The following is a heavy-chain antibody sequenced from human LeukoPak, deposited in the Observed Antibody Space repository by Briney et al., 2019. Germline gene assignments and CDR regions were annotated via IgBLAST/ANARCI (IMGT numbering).Heavy chain of an antibody. CDR1: GGSISNYF. J-gene: IGHJ1*01. CDR3: ASPRGDDSGGYYTWYFHH. Sequence: SETLSLTCSVAGGSISNYFWGWLRQPAGKGLEWVGRLSASGTTNYNPSLRSRVTIAVDTSNNQLSLRVSSVAAADTAVYFCASPRGDDSGGYYTWYFHHWGQGILVTVSS. CDR2: LSASGTT. V-gene: IGHV4-4*07. D-gene: IGHD3-22*01.